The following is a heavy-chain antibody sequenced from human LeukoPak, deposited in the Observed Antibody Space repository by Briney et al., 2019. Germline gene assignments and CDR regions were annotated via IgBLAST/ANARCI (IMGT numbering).Heavy chain of an antibody. V-gene: IGHV3-23*01. Sequence: LTGGSLRLSCAASGFSFSSYAMSWVRQAPGKGLEWVSAISGSGGSTYYADSVKGRFTISRDNSKNTLYLQMNSLRAEDTAVYYCAKEGSYGTEYFQHWGQGTLVTVSS. J-gene: IGHJ1*01. CDR1: GFSFSSYA. CDR2: ISGSGGST. D-gene: IGHD1-26*01. CDR3: AKEGSYGTEYFQH.